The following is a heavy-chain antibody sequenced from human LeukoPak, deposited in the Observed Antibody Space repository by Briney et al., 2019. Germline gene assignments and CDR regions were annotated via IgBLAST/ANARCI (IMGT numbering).Heavy chain of an antibody. CDR3: ARGYYYGLRQFPFFDY. Sequence: PSETLSLTCAVYGGSFSGYYWSWIRQPPGTGLEWFGEINHSGSTNYNPSLKSRVTISVDTSKNQFSLKLSSVTAADTAVYYCARGYYYGLRQFPFFDYWGQGTLVTVSS. D-gene: IGHD3-10*01. CDR2: INHSGST. J-gene: IGHJ4*02. V-gene: IGHV4-34*01. CDR1: GGSFSGYY.